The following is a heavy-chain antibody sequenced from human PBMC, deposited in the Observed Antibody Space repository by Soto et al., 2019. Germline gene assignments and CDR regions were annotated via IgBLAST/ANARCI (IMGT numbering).Heavy chain of an antibody. CDR3: AKVSGLEWRLTVVVPAAIVDY. CDR1: GFTFSSYG. CDR2: ISYDGSNK. J-gene: IGHJ4*02. D-gene: IGHD2-2*01. V-gene: IGHV3-30*18. Sequence: GGSLRLSCAASGFTFSSYGMHWVRQAPGKGLEWVAVISYDGSNKYYADSVKGRFTISRDNSKNTLYLQMNSLRAEDTAVYYCAKVSGLEWRLTVVVPAAIVDYWGQGTLVTVSS.